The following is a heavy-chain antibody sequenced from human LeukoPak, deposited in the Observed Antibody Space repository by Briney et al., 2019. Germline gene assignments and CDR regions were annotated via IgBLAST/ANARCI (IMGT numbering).Heavy chain of an antibody. CDR1: GFTFSSYS. J-gene: IGHJ4*02. Sequence: GGSLRLSCAASGFTFSSYSMNWVRQAPGKGLEWVSSISSSSSYIYYSHSVKGRFTISRDNAKNSLYLQMNSLRAEDTAVYYCARVQTPYYYDSSGYLYPVFDYWGQGTLVTVSS. D-gene: IGHD3-22*01. CDR3: ARVQTPYYYDSSGYLYPVFDY. CDR2: ISSSSSYI. V-gene: IGHV3-21*01.